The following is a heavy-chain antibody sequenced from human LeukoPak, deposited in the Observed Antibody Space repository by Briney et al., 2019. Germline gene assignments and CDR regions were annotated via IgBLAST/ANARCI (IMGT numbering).Heavy chain of an antibody. J-gene: IGHJ4*02. D-gene: IGHD4-17*01. CDR2: INPNSGGT. V-gene: IGHV1-2*02. CDR3: AATPATTVTTRPDY. Sequence: ASVKVSCKSSGYTFTGYYMHWVRQAPGQGLEWMGWINPNSGGTNYAQKFQGRVTMTRDTSISTAYMELSRLRSDDTAVYYCAATPATTVTTRPDYWGQGTLVTVSS. CDR1: GYTFTGYY.